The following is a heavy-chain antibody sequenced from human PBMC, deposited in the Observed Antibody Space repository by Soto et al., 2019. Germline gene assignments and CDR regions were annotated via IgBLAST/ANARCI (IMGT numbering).Heavy chain of an antibody. J-gene: IGHJ3*02. D-gene: IGHD3-22*01. CDR3: ARGPTRPYYYDSSGYGAFDI. CDR2: IYYSGST. CDR1: GGSISSGDYY. V-gene: IGHV4-30-4*01. Sequence: PSETLSLTCTVSGGSISSGDYYWSWIHQPPGKGLEWIGYIYYSGSTYYNPSLKSRVTISVDTSKNQFSLKLSSVAAADTAVYYCARGPTRPYYYDSSGYGAFDIWGQGTMVTVS.